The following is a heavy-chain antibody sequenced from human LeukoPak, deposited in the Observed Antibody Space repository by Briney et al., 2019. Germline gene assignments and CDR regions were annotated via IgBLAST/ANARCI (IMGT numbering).Heavy chain of an antibody. V-gene: IGHV3-23*01. D-gene: IGHD3-22*01. Sequence: PGGSLRLSCAASGFTFSSYAMSWVRQAPGKGLEWVSAISGSGGSTYYADSVKGRFTISRDNSKNTLYLQMNSLRAEDTAVYYCAKDHPVYDSSGYYPFDYWGQGTLVTVSS. CDR3: AKDHPVYDSSGYYPFDY. CDR2: ISGSGGST. CDR1: GFTFSSYA. J-gene: IGHJ4*02.